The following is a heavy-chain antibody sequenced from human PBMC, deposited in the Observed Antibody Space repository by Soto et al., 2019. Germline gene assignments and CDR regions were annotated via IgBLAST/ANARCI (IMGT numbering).Heavy chain of an antibody. CDR2: IHYRGSA. D-gene: IGHD3-9*01. Sequence: SETLSLTCTVSGGSIXTDNYYWSWVRQHPGKGLEWIAYIHYRGSAYYNPSLMSRVFISLDTSKNQFSLELRSLSAADTAIYFCAREVIAPVDSDGFDVWGQGTTVTVSS. V-gene: IGHV4-31*03. CDR3: AREVIAPVDSDGFDV. J-gene: IGHJ3*01. CDR1: GGSIXTDNYY.